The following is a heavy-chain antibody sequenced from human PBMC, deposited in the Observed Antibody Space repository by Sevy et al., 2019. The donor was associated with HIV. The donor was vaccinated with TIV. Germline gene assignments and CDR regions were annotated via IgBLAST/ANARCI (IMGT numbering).Heavy chain of an antibody. Sequence: GGSLRLSCAASGFSVSSNYMSWVRQAPGKGLEWVSVIYTGGSAYSADSVKGRFTISRDNSKNTLYLQMDSLRAEDTAVYDCARRGGESSPTRFDYWGQGTLVTVSS. CDR1: GFSVSSNY. J-gene: IGHJ4*02. CDR3: ARRGGESSPTRFDY. V-gene: IGHV3-53*01. CDR2: IYTGGSA. D-gene: IGHD3-10*01.